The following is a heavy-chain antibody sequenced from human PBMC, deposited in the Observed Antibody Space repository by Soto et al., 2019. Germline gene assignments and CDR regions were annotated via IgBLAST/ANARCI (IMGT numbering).Heavy chain of an antibody. CDR1: GYTFTSHG. J-gene: IGHJ6*03. Sequence: QVQLVQSGAEVKKPGASLKVSCKASGYTFTSHGISWVRQAPGQGLEWMGWISANNGDTNYAQKFQGRVTVTTDTSTRTGYMELRSLRSEDTAVYYCARMVRGSNIDFYHYMDVWGKGTTVTVSS. CDR3: ARMVRGSNIDFYHYMDV. V-gene: IGHV1-18*01. CDR2: ISANNGDT. D-gene: IGHD3-10*01.